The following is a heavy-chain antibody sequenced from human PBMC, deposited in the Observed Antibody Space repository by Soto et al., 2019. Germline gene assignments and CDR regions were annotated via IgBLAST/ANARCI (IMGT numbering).Heavy chain of an antibody. D-gene: IGHD6-13*01. CDR1: GGSFSGYY. J-gene: IGHJ3*02. CDR3: ARDQQLASDAFDI. Sequence: SETLSLTCAVYGGSFSGYYWSWIRQPPGKGLEWIGEINHSGSTNYNPSLKSRVTISVDTSKNQFSLKLSSVTAADTAVYYCARDQQLASDAFDIWGQGTMVTVSS. CDR2: INHSGST. V-gene: IGHV4-34*01.